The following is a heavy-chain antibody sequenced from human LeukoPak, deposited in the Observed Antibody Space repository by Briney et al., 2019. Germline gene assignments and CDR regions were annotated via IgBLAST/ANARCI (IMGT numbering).Heavy chain of an antibody. CDR1: GFTFSSYS. Sequence: GGSLRLSCAASGFTFSSYSMNWVRQAPGKGLEWVSSISSSSSYIYYADSVKGRSTISRDNAKNSLYLQMNSLRAEDTAVYYCARSCSSTSCYTVFDYWGQGTLVTVSS. CDR2: ISSSSSYI. CDR3: ARSCSSTSCYTVFDY. J-gene: IGHJ4*02. D-gene: IGHD2-2*02. V-gene: IGHV3-21*01.